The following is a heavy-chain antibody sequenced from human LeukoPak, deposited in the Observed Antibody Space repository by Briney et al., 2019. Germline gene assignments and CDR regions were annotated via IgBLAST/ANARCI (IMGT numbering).Heavy chain of an antibody. CDR1: GGTFSSYA. CDR2: IIPIFGTA. Sequence: ASVKVSCKASGGTFSSYAISWVRQAPGQGLEWMGGIIPIFGTANYAQKFQGRVTITADESTSTAYMELSSLRSEDTAVYYCARSETYYYDSSGYYSDYWGQGTLVTVSS. D-gene: IGHD3-22*01. CDR3: ARSETYYYDSSGYYSDY. V-gene: IGHV1-69*13. J-gene: IGHJ4*02.